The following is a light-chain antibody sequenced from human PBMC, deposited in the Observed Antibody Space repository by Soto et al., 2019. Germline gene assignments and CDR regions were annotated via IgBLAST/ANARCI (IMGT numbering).Light chain of an antibody. CDR1: QGISSA. Sequence: AIQLTQSPSSLSASVGDRVTITCRASQGISSALAWYQQKPGKAPKLLIYDASSLESGVPSRFSGSGSGTDFTLPISSLKPEDFATYYCLQFNSYLLTFGQGKRLEI. V-gene: IGKV1-13*02. J-gene: IGKJ5*01. CDR2: DAS. CDR3: LQFNSYLLT.